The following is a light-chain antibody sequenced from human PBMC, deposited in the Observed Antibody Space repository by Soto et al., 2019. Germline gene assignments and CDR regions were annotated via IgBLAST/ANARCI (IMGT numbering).Light chain of an antibody. V-gene: IGLV1-40*01. CDR3: QSYDSSLIGWV. CDR2: GNS. CDR1: SSNIGAGYD. Sequence: QSVLTQPLSVSGAPGQRVTISCTGSSSNIGAGYDVHWYQQLPGTAPKLLIYGNSNRPSGVPDRFSGSKSGTSASLAITGLQAEDEAHYYCQSYDSSLIGWVFGGGTKVTVL. J-gene: IGLJ3*02.